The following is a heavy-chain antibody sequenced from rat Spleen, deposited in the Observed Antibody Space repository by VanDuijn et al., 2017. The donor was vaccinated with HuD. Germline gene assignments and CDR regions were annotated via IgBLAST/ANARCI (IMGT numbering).Heavy chain of an antibody. J-gene: IGHJ2*01. V-gene: IGHV5-31*01. D-gene: IGHD1-12*02. CDR1: GFTFNNYW. Sequence: EVQLVESGGGLVQPGRSLKLSCVASGFTFNNYWMTWIRQAPGEGLEWVASITNTGGSTYYPDSVKGRFTISRDNAKITLYPQSNCRRAEETATYYCTRVLSPRIYYYDGSYYYVDYWGQGVMVTVSS. CDR3: TRVLSPRIYYYDGSYYYVDY. CDR2: ITNTGGST.